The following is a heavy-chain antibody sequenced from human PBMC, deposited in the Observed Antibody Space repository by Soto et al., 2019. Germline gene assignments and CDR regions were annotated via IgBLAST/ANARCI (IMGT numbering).Heavy chain of an antibody. CDR1: GFTFSSYA. J-gene: IGHJ4*02. CDR3: AKATWRQLAGTRLTWISYPFDY. V-gene: IGHV3-23*01. CDR2: ISGSGGST. Sequence: EVQLLESGGGLVQPGGSLRLSCAASGFTFSSYAMGWVRQAPGKGLEWVSAISGSGGSTYYADSVKGRFTISRDNSKNTLYLQMNSLRAEDTAVYYCAKATWRQLAGTRLTWISYPFDYWGQGTLVTVSS. D-gene: IGHD2-2*03.